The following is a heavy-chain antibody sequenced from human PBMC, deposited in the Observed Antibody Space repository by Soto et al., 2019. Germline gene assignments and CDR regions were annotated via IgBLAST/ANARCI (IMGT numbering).Heavy chain of an antibody. D-gene: IGHD6-19*01. V-gene: IGHV1-18*01. CDR1: AYSSTIYG. Sequence: QVQLVQSGPEVKNPGASVKVSCKASAYSSTIYGITWVRQAPGQGIERMGWIRPHNGDTKNAQRFQGRVTMTTDPSTTTVFMDLRTLRSDDTAVYYCATALGSSGWFDYWGPGTLVTVPS. J-gene: IGHJ4*02. CDR3: ATALGSSGWFDY. CDR2: IRPHNGDT.